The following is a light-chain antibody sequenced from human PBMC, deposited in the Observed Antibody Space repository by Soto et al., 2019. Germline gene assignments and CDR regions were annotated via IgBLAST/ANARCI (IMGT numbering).Light chain of an antibody. Sequence: QSALPQPASVSGSPGQSITISCTGTSSDVGSYNLVSWYQQHPGKAPKHMIYEGSKRPSGVSNRFSGSKSGNTASLTISGLQAEDEADYYCCSYAGSSTLVFGGGTKVTAL. V-gene: IGLV2-23*01. J-gene: IGLJ2*01. CDR3: CSYAGSSTLV. CDR2: EGS. CDR1: SSDVGSYNL.